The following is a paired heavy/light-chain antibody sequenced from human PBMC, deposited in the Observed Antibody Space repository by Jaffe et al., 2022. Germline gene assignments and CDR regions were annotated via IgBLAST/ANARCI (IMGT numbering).Light chain of an antibody. Sequence: QSVLTQPPSVSGAPGQRVTISCTGSSSNIGAGYDVHWYQQLPGTAPKLLIYGNSNRPSGVPDRFSGSKSGTSASLAITGLQAEDEADYYCQSYDSSLSVFYVFGTGTKVTVL. CDR1: SSNIGAGYD. CDR3: QSYDSSLSVFYV. V-gene: IGLV1-40*01. CDR2: GNS. J-gene: IGLJ1*01.
Heavy chain of an antibody. D-gene: IGHD2-2*01. V-gene: IGHV3-53*04. J-gene: IGHJ4*02. CDR3: ARSRYRGKNCSSTSCYWYLDY. CDR1: GFTVSSNY. Sequence: EVQLVESGGGLVQPGGSLRLSCAASGFTVSSNYMSWVRQAPGKGLEWVSVIYSGGSTYYADSVKGRFTISRHNSKNTLYLQMNSLRAEDTAVYYCARSRYRGKNCSSTSCYWYLDYWGQGTLVTVSS. CDR2: IYSGGST.